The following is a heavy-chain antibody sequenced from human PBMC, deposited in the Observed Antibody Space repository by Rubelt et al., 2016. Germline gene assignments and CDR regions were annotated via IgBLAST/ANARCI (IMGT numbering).Heavy chain of an antibody. CDR1: GYTFTSYA. V-gene: IGHV1-3*01. Sequence: QVQLVQSGPEVKKPGASVKVSCKTSGYTFTSYAIQWVRQAPGQRPEWVGWVNAGTGRTEYSQKFQGRVTLTEDTSATTAYMELSGLRSEDTAVYYCARSGLLHFDYWGQGTLVTVSS. D-gene: IGHD2/OR15-2a*01. J-gene: IGHJ4*02. CDR3: ARSGLLHFDY. CDR2: VNAGTGRT.